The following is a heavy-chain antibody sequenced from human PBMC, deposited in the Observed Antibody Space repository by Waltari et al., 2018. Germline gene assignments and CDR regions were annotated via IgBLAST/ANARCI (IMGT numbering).Heavy chain of an antibody. D-gene: IGHD5-12*01. CDR3: AKDRGYSGYGRFDY. CDR2: ISYDGSNK. Sequence: APGKGLEWVAVISYDGSNKYYADSVKGRFTISRDNSKNTLYLQMNSLRAEDTAVYYCAKDRGYSGYGRFDYWGQGTLVTVSS. V-gene: IGHV3-30*18. J-gene: IGHJ4*02.